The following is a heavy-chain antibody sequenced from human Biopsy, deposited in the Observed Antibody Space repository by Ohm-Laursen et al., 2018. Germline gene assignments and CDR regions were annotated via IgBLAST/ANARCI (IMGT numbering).Heavy chain of an antibody. Sequence: GASVKVSCKVPGGTFSNYGVNWVRQAPGQGLEWLGGNIPILGTGNYAQKFQDRVTVAADTSTSTATMELRSLRSDDTAVYYCAKYNSDYEDSGLSGFPFPLDPWGQGTLVSVSS. CDR2: NIPILGTG. CDR3: AKYNSDYEDSGLSGFPFPLDP. D-gene: IGHD5-12*01. CDR1: GGTFSNYG. V-gene: IGHV1-69*06. J-gene: IGHJ5*02.